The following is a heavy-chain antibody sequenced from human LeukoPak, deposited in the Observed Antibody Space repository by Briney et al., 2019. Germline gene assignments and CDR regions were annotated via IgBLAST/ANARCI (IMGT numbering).Heavy chain of an antibody. D-gene: IGHD3-10*01. V-gene: IGHV4-30-4*01. Sequence: PSETLSLTCTVSGGSISSGDYYWSWIRQPPGKGLEWIGYIYYSGSTYYNPSLKSRVTRAVDTSKNQFSLKLSSVTAADTAVYYCARGLWFGELSPGMVDYWGQGTLVTVSS. CDR3: ARGLWFGELSPGMVDY. CDR2: IYYSGST. J-gene: IGHJ4*02. CDR1: GGSISSGDYY.